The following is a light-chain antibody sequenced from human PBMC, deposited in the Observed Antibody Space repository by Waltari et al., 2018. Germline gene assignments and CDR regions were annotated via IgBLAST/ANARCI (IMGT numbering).Light chain of an antibody. J-gene: IGLJ2*01. CDR1: RSNLDTNY. CDR3: AAWDASHVV. V-gene: IGLV1-47*01. CDR2: RNN. Sequence: QSVLTQPPSASGTPGPRVPIPCSGSRSNLDTNYVNWYQQFPGTAPKPLIYRNNPRPSGVPDRFSGSKSGTSASLAISGLRSEDEAEYYCAAWDASHVVFGGGTKLTVL.